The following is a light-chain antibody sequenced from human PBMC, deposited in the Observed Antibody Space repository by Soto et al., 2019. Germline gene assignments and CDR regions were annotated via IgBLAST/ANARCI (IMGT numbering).Light chain of an antibody. CDR2: GAS. Sequence: EIVLTQSPGTLSLSPGERATLSCRASQSVSSSYLAWYQQKPGQAPRLLIYGASSRATGIPDRFSGSGSGTDFTLTISRLEPEDFAVYYCQQYGSSLYTFGHGPKLEIK. CDR1: QSVSSSY. V-gene: IGKV3-20*01. CDR3: QQYGSSLYT. J-gene: IGKJ2*01.